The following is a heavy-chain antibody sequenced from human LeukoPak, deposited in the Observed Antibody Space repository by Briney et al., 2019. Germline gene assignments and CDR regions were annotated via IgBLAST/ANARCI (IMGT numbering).Heavy chain of an antibody. Sequence: SETLSLTCTVSGGSISSYYWSWIRQPAGKGLEWIGRIYTSGSTNYNPSLKSRVTISVDTSKNQFSLKLSSVTAADTAVYYCARQIRATVNYMDVWGKGTTVTVSS. V-gene: IGHV4-4*07. CDR2: IYTSGST. CDR1: GGSISSYY. J-gene: IGHJ6*03. CDR3: ARQIRATVNYMDV. D-gene: IGHD4-11*01.